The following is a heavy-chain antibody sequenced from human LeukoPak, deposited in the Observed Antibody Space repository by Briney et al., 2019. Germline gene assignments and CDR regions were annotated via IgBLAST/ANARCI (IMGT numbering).Heavy chain of an antibody. Sequence: GRSLRLSRAASGFTFSSYGMHWVRQAPGKGLEWVSSISSSSSYIYYADSVKGRFTISRDNAKNSLYLQMNSLRAEDTAVYYCAREGPAAYSSSLYYYYYYMDVWGKGTTVTVSS. J-gene: IGHJ6*03. CDR1: GFTFSSYG. V-gene: IGHV3-21*01. CDR3: AREGPAAYSSSLYYYYYYMDV. D-gene: IGHD6-6*01. CDR2: ISSSSSYI.